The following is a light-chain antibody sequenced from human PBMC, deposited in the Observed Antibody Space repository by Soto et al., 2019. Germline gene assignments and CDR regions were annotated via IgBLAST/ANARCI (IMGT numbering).Light chain of an antibody. CDR1: QSISNW. CDR3: QQYNTYSRT. Sequence: DIQMTQSPSTLSASVGDRVTITCRASQSISNWLAWYQQRPGKAPKLLIYKASSLEGGVTSRFRGSRSGTAFTLTISTLQPDDFATYYCQQYNTYSRTFGQGTKVEIK. V-gene: IGKV1-5*03. J-gene: IGKJ1*01. CDR2: KAS.